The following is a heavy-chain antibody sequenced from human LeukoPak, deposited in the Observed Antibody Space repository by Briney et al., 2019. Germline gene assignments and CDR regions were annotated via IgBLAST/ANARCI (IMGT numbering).Heavy chain of an antibody. Sequence: ASVKVSCKASGYIFTSYGISWVRQAPGQGLEWMGSISPYTGNTKYAERLQDRVIMTTDTSTRTAYMELRSLRSDDTAVFYCARDQYDSVWGSYRPYFDYWGQGTLVTVSS. CDR3: ARDQYDSVWGSYRPYFDY. D-gene: IGHD3-16*02. J-gene: IGHJ4*02. V-gene: IGHV1-18*04. CDR1: GYIFTSYG. CDR2: ISPYTGNT.